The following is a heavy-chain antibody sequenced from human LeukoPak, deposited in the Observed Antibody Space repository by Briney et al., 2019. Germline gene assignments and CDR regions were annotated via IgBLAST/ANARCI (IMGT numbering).Heavy chain of an antibody. CDR3: ARDRDGYNWGYYFDY. CDR1: GFTFSSYE. CDR2: ISSSGSTI. Sequence: PGGSLRLSCAASGFTFSSYEMNWVRQAPGKGLEWVSYISSSGSTIYYADSVKGRFTISRDNAKNSLYLQMNSLRAEDTAVYYCARDRDGYNWGYYFDYWGQGTLVTVSS. D-gene: IGHD5-24*01. J-gene: IGHJ4*02. V-gene: IGHV3-48*03.